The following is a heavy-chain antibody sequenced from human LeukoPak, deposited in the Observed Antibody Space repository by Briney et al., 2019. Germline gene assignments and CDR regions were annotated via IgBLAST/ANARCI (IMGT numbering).Heavy chain of an antibody. D-gene: IGHD1-26*01. Sequence: GGSLRLSCAASGFTVSSNYMSWVRQAPGKGLEWVSVIYSGGSTYYADSVKGRFTISRDNSKNTLYLQMNSLRAEDTAVYYCARGSIVGATKGRDYWGQGTLVTVSS. V-gene: IGHV3-66*01. CDR3: ARGSIVGATKGRDY. CDR2: IYSGGST. CDR1: GFTVSSNY. J-gene: IGHJ4*02.